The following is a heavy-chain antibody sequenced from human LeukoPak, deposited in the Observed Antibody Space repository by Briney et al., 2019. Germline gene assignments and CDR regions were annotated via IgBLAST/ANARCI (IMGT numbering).Heavy chain of an antibody. CDR3: ARAAAAGLDS. V-gene: IGHV4-61*02. J-gene: IGHJ4*02. Sequence: SQTLSLTCTVSDGSISSGSYYWTWIRQPAGKGLEWIGRISTSGSTNYNPSLKSRVTISADTSKNQFSLKLNSVTAADTAVYYCARAAAAGLDSWGQGTLVTVS. CDR2: ISTSGST. D-gene: IGHD6-13*01. CDR1: DGSISSGSYY.